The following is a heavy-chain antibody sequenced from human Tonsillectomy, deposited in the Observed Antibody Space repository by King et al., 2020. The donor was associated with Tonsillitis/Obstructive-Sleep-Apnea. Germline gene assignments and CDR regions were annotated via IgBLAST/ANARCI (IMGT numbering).Heavy chain of an antibody. CDR2: IKSKTDGVTT. Sequence: VQLVESGGGLVKPGGSLRLSCAASGFTFSNAWMSWVRQAPGKGLEWVGRIKSKTDGVTTDYAAPVKGRFTITRDDSKNTLYLQMNSLKTEDTAGYYCTTAIRLTIFGVVITHYFDYWGQGTLVTVSS. V-gene: IGHV3-15*01. CDR3: TTAIRLTIFGVVITHYFDY. J-gene: IGHJ4*02. CDR1: GFTFSNAW. D-gene: IGHD3-3*01.